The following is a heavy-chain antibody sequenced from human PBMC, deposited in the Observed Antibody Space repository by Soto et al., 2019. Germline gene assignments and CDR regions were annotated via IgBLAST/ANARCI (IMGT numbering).Heavy chain of an antibody. J-gene: IGHJ6*03. D-gene: IGHD3-9*01. CDR1: GGSISSYY. CDR2: IYYSGST. V-gene: IGHV4-59*01. CDR3: ARDSRNYDILTGFYYYYMDV. Sequence: PSETLSLTCTVSGGSISSYYWSWIRQPTGKGLEWIGYIYYSGSTNYNPSLKSRVTISVDTSKNQFSLKLSSVTAADTAVYYCARDSRNYDILTGFYYYYMDVWGKGTTVTVSS.